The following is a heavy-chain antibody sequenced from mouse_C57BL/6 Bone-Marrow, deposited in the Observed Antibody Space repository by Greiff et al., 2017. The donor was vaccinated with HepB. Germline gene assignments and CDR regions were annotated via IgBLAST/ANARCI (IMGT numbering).Heavy chain of an antibody. Sequence: QVQLQQPGAELVKPGASVKLSCKASGYTFTSYWMHWVKQRPGQGLEWIGMIHPNSGSTNYNEKFKSKATLTVDKSSSTAYMQLSSLTSEDAAVYYCARGDRKRAMDYWGQGTSVTVSS. CDR1: GYTFTSYW. CDR3: ARGDRKRAMDY. V-gene: IGHV1-64*01. D-gene: IGHD2-13*01. J-gene: IGHJ4*01. CDR2: IHPNSGST.